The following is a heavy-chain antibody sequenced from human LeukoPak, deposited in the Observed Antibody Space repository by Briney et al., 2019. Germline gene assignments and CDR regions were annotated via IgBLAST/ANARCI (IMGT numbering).Heavy chain of an antibody. CDR2: IYPGDSAT. J-gene: IGHJ4*02. Sequence: PGESLKISCKGSGYSFTSYWIGWVRQMPRKVLEWMGIIYPGDSATSSSPSFQSQVTISADKSISTAYLQWSSLKASDTAMYYCASSFYDSSGYYYYYFDYWGQGTLVTVSS. CDR3: ASSFYDSSGYYYYYFDY. V-gene: IGHV5-51*01. D-gene: IGHD3-22*01. CDR1: GYSFTSYW.